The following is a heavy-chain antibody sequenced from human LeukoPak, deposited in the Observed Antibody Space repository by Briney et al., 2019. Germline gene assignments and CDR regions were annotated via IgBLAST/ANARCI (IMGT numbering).Heavy chain of an antibody. CDR3: ARDVAVGIAAAGNYYYYGMDV. D-gene: IGHD6-13*01. V-gene: IGHV3-30*03. J-gene: IGHJ6*02. CDR1: GFTFSSYG. CDR2: ISYDGSNK. Sequence: GRSLRLSCAASGFTFSSYGMHWVRQAPGKGLEWVAVISYDGSNKYYADSVKGRFTISRDNSKNTLYLQMNSLRAEDTAVYYCARDVAVGIAAAGNYYYYGMDVWGQGTTVTVSS.